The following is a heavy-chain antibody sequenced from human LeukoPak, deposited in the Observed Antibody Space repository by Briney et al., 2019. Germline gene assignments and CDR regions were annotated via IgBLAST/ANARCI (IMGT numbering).Heavy chain of an antibody. V-gene: IGHV4-61*02. CDR3: ARDTVIAVAGTKPHYYYGMDV. CDR2: IYTSGST. Sequence: SQTLSLTCTVSGGSLSSGSYYWRWIRQPAGKGLEWIGRIYTSGSTNYNPSLKSRVTISVDTSKNQFSLKLSSVTAADTAVYYCARDTVIAVAGTKPHYYYGMDVWGQGTTVTVSS. J-gene: IGHJ6*02. D-gene: IGHD6-19*01. CDR1: GGSLSSGSYY.